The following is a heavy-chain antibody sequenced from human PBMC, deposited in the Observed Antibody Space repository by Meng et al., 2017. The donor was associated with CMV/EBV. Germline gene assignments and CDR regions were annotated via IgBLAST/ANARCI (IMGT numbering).Heavy chain of an antibody. J-gene: IGHJ5*02. CDR3: ARGLVTYYDFWIGNHKTNWFDP. D-gene: IGHD3-3*01. CDR2: ISSSGSII. CDR1: GFTFSSYE. Sequence: GESLKISCAASGFTFSSYEMNWVRQAPGKGLEWVSYISSSGSIIYYADSVKGRFTISRDNAKNSLYLQMNSLRAEDTAVYYCARGLVTYYDFWIGNHKTNWFDPWGQGTLVTVSS. V-gene: IGHV3-48*03.